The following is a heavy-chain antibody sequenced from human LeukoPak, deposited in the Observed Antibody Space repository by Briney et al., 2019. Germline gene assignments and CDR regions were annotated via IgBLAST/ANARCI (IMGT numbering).Heavy chain of an antibody. CDR1: GYSFTSYW. CDR3: ATGGFYDSSGYYENFDY. Sequence: GESLKISCKASGYSFTSYWIGWVRQMPGKGLEWMGIIYPGDSDTRYSPSFQGQVTISADKSISTAYLQWSSLKASDTAMYYCATGGFYDSSGYYENFDYWGQGTLVTVSS. J-gene: IGHJ4*02. CDR2: IYPGDSDT. V-gene: IGHV5-51*01. D-gene: IGHD3-22*01.